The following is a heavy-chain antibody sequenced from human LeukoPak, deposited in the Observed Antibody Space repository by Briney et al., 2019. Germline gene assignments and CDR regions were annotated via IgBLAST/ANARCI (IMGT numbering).Heavy chain of an antibody. CDR3: AKGSSGYYYDNWFDP. CDR1: GFTFSSYA. Sequence: GGSLRLSCAASGFTFSSYAMSWVRQALGKGLDWVSVISGSGASTDYADSVKGRFTISRDNSKNTLYLQMNSLRAEDTAVYYCAKGSSGYYYDNWFDPWGQGTLVTVSS. V-gene: IGHV3-23*01. CDR2: ISGSGAST. J-gene: IGHJ5*02. D-gene: IGHD3-22*01.